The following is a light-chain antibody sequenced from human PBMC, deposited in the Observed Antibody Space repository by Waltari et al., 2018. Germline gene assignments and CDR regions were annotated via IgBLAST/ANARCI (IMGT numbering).Light chain of an antibody. CDR2: WAS. J-gene: IGKJ4*01. CDR1: QSILYNSKNKSF. CDR3: LQNNSTPLI. Sequence: DIVMTQSPDSLAVFLGEVTTIKCRSSQSILYNSKNKSFLAWYHKKPGQPPKLLIYWASAEEAGVPELFSGSGSGTDFTLTIRILQADDVRIYYYLQNNSTPLIFGEGTRVEIK. V-gene: IGKV4-1*01.